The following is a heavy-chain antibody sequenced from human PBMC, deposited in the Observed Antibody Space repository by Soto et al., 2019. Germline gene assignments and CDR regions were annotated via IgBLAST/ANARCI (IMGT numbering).Heavy chain of an antibody. CDR3: ARNVPVTALGY. D-gene: IGHD5-18*01. Sequence: EVRLVESGGGLVQPGGSLRLSCAASGVTFGNNYMSWVRQAPGKGFEWVSVTYSGGDTRYADTVKGRFTISRDSTKNTVYLQKDSRRAEDTAVYFCARNVPVTALGYWGQGSLVTVSS. CDR1: GVTFGNNY. J-gene: IGHJ4*02. CDR2: TYSGGDT. V-gene: IGHV3-66*01.